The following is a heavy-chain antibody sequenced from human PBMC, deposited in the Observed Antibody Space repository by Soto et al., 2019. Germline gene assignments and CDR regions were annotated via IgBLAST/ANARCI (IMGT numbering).Heavy chain of an antibody. Sequence: ASVKVSCKVSRYTLTELSMHWVRQAPGKGLEWMGGFDPEDGETIYAQKFQGRVTMTEDTSTDTAYMELSSLRSEDTAVYYCATDREAALSYVDAFDIWGQGTMVTVSS. V-gene: IGHV1-24*01. CDR1: RYTLTELS. J-gene: IGHJ3*02. CDR2: FDPEDGET. CDR3: ATDREAALSYVDAFDI. D-gene: IGHD6-6*01.